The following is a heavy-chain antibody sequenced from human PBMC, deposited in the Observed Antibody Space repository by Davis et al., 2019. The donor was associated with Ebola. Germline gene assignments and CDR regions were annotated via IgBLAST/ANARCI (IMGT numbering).Heavy chain of an antibody. CDR1: GFTFYRYE. Sequence: PGGSLRLSCAASGFTFYRYEMNWVRQAPGKGLEWVAYISSSSSTVYYADSVKGRFTISRDNAKNSLYLQMNSLRAEDTALYYCAKGRYTVTTGPDYWGQGTLVTVSS. D-gene: IGHD4-17*01. CDR3: AKGRYTVTTGPDY. CDR2: ISSSSSTV. J-gene: IGHJ4*02. V-gene: IGHV3-48*03.